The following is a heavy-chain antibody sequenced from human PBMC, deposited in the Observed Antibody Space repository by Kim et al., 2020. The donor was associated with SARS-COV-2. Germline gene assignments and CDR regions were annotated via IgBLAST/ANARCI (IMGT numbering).Heavy chain of an antibody. D-gene: IGHD7-27*01. CDR3: GRGSGEWGDY. CDR1: PFTFTNYW. V-gene: IGHV3-7*01. CDR2: IKEDGSEK. Sequence: GGSLRLSCAASPFTFTNYWMNWVRQAPWKGLEWVANIKEDGSEKYYVDSVKGRFTISRDNAKNSLYLQMNSLRAEDTAVYYCGRGSGEWGDYWGQGTLVT. J-gene: IGHJ4*02.